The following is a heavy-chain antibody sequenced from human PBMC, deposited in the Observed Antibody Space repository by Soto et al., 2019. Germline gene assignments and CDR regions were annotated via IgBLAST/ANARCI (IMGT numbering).Heavy chain of an antibody. Sequence: PSETLSLTCAVYGGSFSGYYWSWIRQPPGKGLEWIGEINHSGSTNYNPSLKSRVTISVDTSKNQFSLKLSSVTAADTAVYYCARGTQIAAAGTGIFDYWGQGTLVTVSS. CDR2: INHSGST. V-gene: IGHV4-34*01. CDR3: ARGTQIAAAGTGIFDY. D-gene: IGHD6-13*01. CDR1: GGSFSGYY. J-gene: IGHJ4*02.